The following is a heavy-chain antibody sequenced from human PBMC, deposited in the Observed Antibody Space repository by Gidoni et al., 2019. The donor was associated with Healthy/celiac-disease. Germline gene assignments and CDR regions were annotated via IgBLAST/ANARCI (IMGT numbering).Heavy chain of an antibody. Sequence: QVQLVESGGGVVQPGRSLRLSCAASGFTFSSYAMHWVRQAPGKGLEWVAVISYDGSNKYYADSMKGRFTISRDNSKNTLYLQMNSLRAEDTAVYYCARVLDSSGYCFDYWGQGTLVTVSS. CDR2: ISYDGSNK. CDR3: ARVLDSSGYCFDY. CDR1: GFTFSSYA. V-gene: IGHV3-30-3*01. D-gene: IGHD3-22*01. J-gene: IGHJ4*02.